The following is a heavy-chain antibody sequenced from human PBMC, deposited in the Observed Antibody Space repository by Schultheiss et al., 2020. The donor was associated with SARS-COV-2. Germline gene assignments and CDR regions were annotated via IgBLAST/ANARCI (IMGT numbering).Heavy chain of an antibody. V-gene: IGHV3-48*02. CDR1: EFTFSTYS. D-gene: IGHD3-3*01. Sequence: GGSLRLSCAASEFTFSTYSMNWVRQAPGKGLEWVSYISSSSSTIYYADSVKGRFTISRDNAKKSLYLQMNSLRDEDTAVYYCARLYDFWSGYYTPSYGMDVWGQGTTVTVSS. J-gene: IGHJ6*02. CDR2: ISSSSSTI. CDR3: ARLYDFWSGYYTPSYGMDV.